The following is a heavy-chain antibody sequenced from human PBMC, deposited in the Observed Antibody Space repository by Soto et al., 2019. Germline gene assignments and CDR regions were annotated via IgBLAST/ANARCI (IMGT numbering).Heavy chain of an antibody. D-gene: IGHD6-13*01. CDR3: ARAAEGSSSWYRDYYYYYGMDV. CDR2: IYYSGRT. V-gene: IGHV4-39*01. J-gene: IGHJ6*02. Sequence: PSETPSLTCTVSGGSISSSSYYWVWIRQPPGKGLDWIGSIYYSGRTYYTPSLKSRVTISVDTSKNQFSLKLSSVTAADTAVYYCARAAEGSSSWYRDYYYYYGMDVWCQGTTVTVSS. CDR1: GGSISSSSYY.